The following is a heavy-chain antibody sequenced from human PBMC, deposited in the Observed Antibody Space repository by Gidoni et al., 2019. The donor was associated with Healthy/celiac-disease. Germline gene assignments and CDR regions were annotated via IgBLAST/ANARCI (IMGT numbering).Heavy chain of an antibody. CDR1: GGSISSGGYY. CDR2: IYYSGST. D-gene: IGHD2-2*01. J-gene: IGHJ5*02. CDR3: ARVHVVVPAAMIVDWFDP. V-gene: IGHV4-31*03. Sequence: QVQLQESGPGLVKPSQTLSLTCTVSGGSISSGGYYWSWIRQHPGKGLEGIGYIYYSGSTYYNPSLKSRVTISVDTSKNQFSLKLSSVTAADTAVYYCARVHVVVPAAMIVDWFDPWGQGTLVTVSS.